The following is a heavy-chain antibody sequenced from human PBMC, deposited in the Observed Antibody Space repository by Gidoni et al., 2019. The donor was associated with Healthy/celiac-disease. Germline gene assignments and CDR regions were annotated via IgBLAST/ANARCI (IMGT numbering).Heavy chain of an antibody. CDR2: IKSKTDGGTT. V-gene: IGHV3-15*01. D-gene: IGHD5-18*01. Sequence: EVQLVESGGGLVKPGGSLRLSCAASGFPFSNAWMSWVRQAPGKGLEWVGRIKSKTDGGTTDYAAPVKGRFTISRDDSKNTLYLQMNSLKTEDTAVYYCTSRTDTAMVPFDYWGQGTLVTVSS. CDR3: TSRTDTAMVPFDY. CDR1: GFPFSNAW. J-gene: IGHJ4*02.